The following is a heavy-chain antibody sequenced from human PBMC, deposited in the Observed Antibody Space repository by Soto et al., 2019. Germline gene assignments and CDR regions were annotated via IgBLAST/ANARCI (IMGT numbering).Heavy chain of an antibody. J-gene: IGHJ3*02. V-gene: IGHV3-7*01. CDR1: GFTFSSCW. Sequence: GGSLRLSCAASGFTFSSCWMSWVRQAPGRGLEWVANIHLDGNEKSDVDSVKGRFTISRDNAKNSLYLQMNSLRAEDTAVYYCARTNAFDIWGQGTMVTVSS. CDR3: ARTNAFDI. CDR2: IHLDGNEK.